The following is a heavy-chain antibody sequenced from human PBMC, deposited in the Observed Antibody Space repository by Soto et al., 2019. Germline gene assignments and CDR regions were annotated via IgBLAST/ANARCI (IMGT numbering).Heavy chain of an antibody. D-gene: IGHD1-26*01. V-gene: IGHV4-59*01. J-gene: IGHJ4*02. Sequence: SETLSLTCTVSGGSISSYYWSWIRQPPGKGLEWIGYIYYSGSTNYNPSLKSRVTISVDTSKNQFSLKLSSVTAADTAVYYCAREGGAISGSYWFHYWGQGTLVNAPQ. CDR3: AREGGAISGSYWFHY. CDR2: IYYSGST. CDR1: GGSISSYY.